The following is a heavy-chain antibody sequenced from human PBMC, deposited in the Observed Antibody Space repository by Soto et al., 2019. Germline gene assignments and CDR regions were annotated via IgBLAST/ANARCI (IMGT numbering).Heavy chain of an antibody. Sequence: SQPLSLPFAISGGRVSSNRAAWDWIRPSPSRGLEWLGRTYYRSKWYNDYALSVKSRITINPDTSKNQFSLQLNSVTPEDTAVYYCARGEQLVPKNWFDPWGQGTLVTVSS. J-gene: IGHJ5*02. V-gene: IGHV6-1*01. D-gene: IGHD6-6*01. CDR3: ARGEQLVPKNWFDP. CDR1: GGRVSSNRAA. CDR2: TYYRSKWYN.